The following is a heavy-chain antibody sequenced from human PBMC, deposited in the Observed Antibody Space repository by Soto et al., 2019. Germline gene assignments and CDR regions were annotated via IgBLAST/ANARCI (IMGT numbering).Heavy chain of an antibody. D-gene: IGHD6-13*01. V-gene: IGHV3-48*03. CDR3: AQGGAAGLEDYYYYGMDV. J-gene: IGHJ6*02. CDR2: ISSSGSTI. CDR1: GFTFSSYE. Sequence: PGGSLRLSCAASGFTFSSYEMNWVRQAPGKGLEWVSYISSSGSTIYYADSVKGRFTISRDNAKNSLYLQMNSLRAEDTAVYYCAQGGAAGLEDYYYYGMDVWGQGTTVTVSS.